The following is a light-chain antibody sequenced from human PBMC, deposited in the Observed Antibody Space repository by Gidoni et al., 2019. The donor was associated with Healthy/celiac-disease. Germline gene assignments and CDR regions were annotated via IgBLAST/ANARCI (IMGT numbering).Light chain of an antibody. CDR1: QSNSSW. Sequence: DIQMTQSPSTLSASVGDRVTITCRASQSNSSWLAWYQQKPGKAPKLLIYKASSLESGVPSRFSGSGSGTEFTLTISSLQPDDFATYYCQQYNSPPLTFGGGTKVEIK. CDR3: QQYNSPPLT. CDR2: KAS. J-gene: IGKJ4*01. V-gene: IGKV1-5*03.